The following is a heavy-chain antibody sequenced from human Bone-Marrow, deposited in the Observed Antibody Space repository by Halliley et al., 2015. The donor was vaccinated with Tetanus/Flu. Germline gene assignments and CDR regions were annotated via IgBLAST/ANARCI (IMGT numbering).Heavy chain of an antibody. Sequence: LVWVSRINSVGSSTSYADSVKGRFTNARDNAKNSLYLQMNSLRGEDTAVYYCARPGGGNSEASDGGQGTLVTVSS. D-gene: IGHD4-4*01. CDR3: ARPGGGNSEASD. V-gene: IGHV3-74*01. J-gene: IGHJ4*02. CDR2: INSVGSST.